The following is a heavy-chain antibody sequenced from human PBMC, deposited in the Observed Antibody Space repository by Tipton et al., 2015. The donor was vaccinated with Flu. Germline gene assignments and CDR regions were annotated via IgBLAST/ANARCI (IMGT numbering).Heavy chain of an antibody. J-gene: IGHJ6*02. D-gene: IGHD4-17*01. CDR3: AKDTAVTKIMRKRDYYYSMDV. CDR2: MNGNDGNT. Sequence: SLRLSCAASGFTFSSYAMSWVRQAPGKGLEWVSAMNGNDGNTYYADSVKGRFTISRDNSKNTLYLQMNSLRAEDTAVYYCAKDTAVTKIMRKRDYYYSMDVWGQGTTVTVSS. CDR1: GFTFSSYA. V-gene: IGHV3-23*01.